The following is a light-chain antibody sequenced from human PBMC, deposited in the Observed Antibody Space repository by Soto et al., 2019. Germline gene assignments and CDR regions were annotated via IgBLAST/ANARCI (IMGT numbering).Light chain of an antibody. CDR1: SNDIGAFAY. CDR3: ISYTSNIAHV. CDR2: EVF. J-gene: IGLJ2*01. Sequence: QYVLTLPDSVSASTGQTMSISCTGTSNDIGAFAYVSWYQQPPGKAPKLIIFEVFNRPSGVSTRFSGSKSGSTASLTISGLQAEDEADYFCISYTSNIAHVFGGGTKVTVL. V-gene: IGLV2-14*01.